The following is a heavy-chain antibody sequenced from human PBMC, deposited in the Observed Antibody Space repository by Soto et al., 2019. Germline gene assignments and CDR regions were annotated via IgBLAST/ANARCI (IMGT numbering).Heavy chain of an antibody. Sequence: QVQLVESGGGVVQPGTSLRLSCVVSGFTLSNTGVHWVRQAPGKGLEWVAMISHDGFSQYYLDSVKGRFTISRDNSKNAVCLQMHSLRTEDTSVYYCAKDWGSSGWYNWFDSWGQGTLVTVSS. D-gene: IGHD6-19*01. V-gene: IGHV3-30*18. CDR3: AKDWGSSGWYNWFDS. CDR2: ISHDGFSQ. CDR1: GFTLSNTG. J-gene: IGHJ5*01.